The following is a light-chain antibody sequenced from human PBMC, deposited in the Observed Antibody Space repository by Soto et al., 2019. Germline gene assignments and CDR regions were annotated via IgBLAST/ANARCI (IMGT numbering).Light chain of an antibody. CDR2: RAS. CDR1: QSVSTS. V-gene: IGKV1-5*03. Sequence: DIPMTQSPSPLSASVGDRITITCRASQSVSTSLAWYQPKPGKAPKLLIYRASNLHTGVPSTFVRAGSGTEFTLTISSLQTEEFATYYCQQYNTYSRTVGQDTKVEI. CDR3: QQYNTYSRT. J-gene: IGKJ1*01.